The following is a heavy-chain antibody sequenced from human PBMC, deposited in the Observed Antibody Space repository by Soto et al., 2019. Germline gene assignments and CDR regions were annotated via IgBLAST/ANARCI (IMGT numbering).Heavy chain of an antibody. CDR2: ISYDGSNK. CDR1: GFTFSSYG. D-gene: IGHD3-10*01. V-gene: IGHV3-30*18. Sequence: QVQLVESGGGVVQPGRSLRLSCAASGFTFSSYGMHWVRQAPGKGLEWVAVISYDGSNKYYADSVKGRFTISRDNSKNTRYLQMNSLRAEDTAVYYCAKDHYYGSVYGMDVWGQGTTVTVSS. CDR3: AKDHYYGSVYGMDV. J-gene: IGHJ6*02.